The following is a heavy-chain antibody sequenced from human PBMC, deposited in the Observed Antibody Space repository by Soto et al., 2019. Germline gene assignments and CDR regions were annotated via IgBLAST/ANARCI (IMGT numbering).Heavy chain of an antibody. D-gene: IGHD3-22*01. CDR1: GFTFSSSG. V-gene: IGHV3-30*18. Sequence: PGWSLRLSCATSGFTFSSSGMHWVRQAPGKGLEWVAVISYDGSNKYYADSVKGRFTISRDNSKNTLYLQMNSRRAEDTAVYYCAKGYYYDSSGQLDYWGQGTLVTVSS. J-gene: IGHJ4*02. CDR3: AKGYYYDSSGQLDY. CDR2: ISYDGSNK.